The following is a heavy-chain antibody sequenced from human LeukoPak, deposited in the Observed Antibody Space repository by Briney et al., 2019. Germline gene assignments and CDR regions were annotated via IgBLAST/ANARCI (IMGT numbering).Heavy chain of an antibody. Sequence: GASVKVSCKVSGYTLTELSMHWVRQAPGKGLEWMGGFDPEDGETIYAQKFQGRVTMTEDTSTGTAYMELSSLRSEDTAVYYCATFSSSFNYFDYWGQGTLVTVSS. CDR2: FDPEDGET. D-gene: IGHD6-13*01. J-gene: IGHJ4*02. V-gene: IGHV1-24*01. CDR3: ATFSSSFNYFDY. CDR1: GYTLTELS.